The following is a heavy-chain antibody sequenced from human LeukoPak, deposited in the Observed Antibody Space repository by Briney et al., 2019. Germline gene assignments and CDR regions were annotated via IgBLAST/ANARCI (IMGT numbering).Heavy chain of an antibody. CDR3: ARQTGSGLFILP. V-gene: IGHV4-39*01. D-gene: IGHD3/OR15-3a*01. J-gene: IGHJ4*02. CDR2: IYYSGNT. CDR1: GGSISTSNYY. Sequence: SETLSLTCTVSGGSISTSNYYWGWIRQPPGKGLEWIGSIYYSGNTYYNASLKSQVSISIDTSKNQFSLRLTSVTAADTAVYYCARQTGSGLFILPGGQGTLVTVSS.